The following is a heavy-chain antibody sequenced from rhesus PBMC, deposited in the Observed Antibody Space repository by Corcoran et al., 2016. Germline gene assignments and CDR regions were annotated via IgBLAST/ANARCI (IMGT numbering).Heavy chain of an antibody. V-gene: IGHV3S26*01. D-gene: IGHD6-25*01. CDR3: TRVYSGSPRYFDY. Sequence: DVQLVESGGGLVKPGGSLRLSCVASGFTFSSDVLHWVRQGPGKGLEWVSVIRESGGTIYSADSVKGRFTISRDNAKNSLFLLMNSLRAKDTAVYYCTRVYSGSPRYFDYWGQGVLVTVSS. CDR1: GFTFSSDV. CDR2: IRESGGTI. J-gene: IGHJ4*01.